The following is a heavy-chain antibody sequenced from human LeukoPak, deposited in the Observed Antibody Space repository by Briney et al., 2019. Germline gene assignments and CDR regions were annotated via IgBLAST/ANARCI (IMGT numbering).Heavy chain of an antibody. CDR2: MNPNSGNT. J-gene: IGHJ4*02. CDR1: GYTFTSYD. CDR3: ARAPFRRTNQLQYYFDY. V-gene: IGHV1-8*01. Sequence: ASVKVSCKASGYTFTSYDINWVRQATGRGLEWMGWMNPNSGNTGYAQKFQGRVTMTRNTSISTAYMELSSLRSEDTAVYYCARAPFRRTNQLQYYFDYWGQGTLVTVSS. D-gene: IGHD2-2*01.